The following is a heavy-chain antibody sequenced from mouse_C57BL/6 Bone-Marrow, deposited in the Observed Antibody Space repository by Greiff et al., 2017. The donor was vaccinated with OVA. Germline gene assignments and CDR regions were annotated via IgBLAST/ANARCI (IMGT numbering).Heavy chain of an antibody. D-gene: IGHD3-3*01. Sequence: QVQLQQSGAELMKPGASVKLSCKATGYTFTGYWIEWVKQRPGHGLEWIGEILPGSGSTNYNEKFKGKATFTADTSSNTAYMQLSSLTTEDSAIYYCAELGAVPETYCYAVDYWGQGTSVTVSS. CDR1: GYTFTGYW. J-gene: IGHJ4*01. CDR3: AELGAVPETYCYAVDY. V-gene: IGHV1-9*01. CDR2: ILPGSGST.